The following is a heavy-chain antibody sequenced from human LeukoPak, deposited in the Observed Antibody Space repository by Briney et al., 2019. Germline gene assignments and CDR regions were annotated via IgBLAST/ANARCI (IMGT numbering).Heavy chain of an antibody. Sequence: GESLKISCKGSGYSFTSYWIGWVRQMPGKGLEWMGIIYPGDSDTRYSPSFQGQGTISADRSISTAYLQWNSLKASDTAIYYCTRSPDIDILTGYSRYYFDYWGQGTLVTVSS. CDR2: IYPGDSDT. CDR1: GYSFTSYW. V-gene: IGHV5-51*01. CDR3: TRSPDIDILTGYSRYYFDY. D-gene: IGHD3-9*01. J-gene: IGHJ4*02.